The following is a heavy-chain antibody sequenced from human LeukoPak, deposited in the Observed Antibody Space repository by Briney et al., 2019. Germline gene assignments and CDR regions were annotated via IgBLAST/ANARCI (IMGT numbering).Heavy chain of an antibody. J-gene: IGHJ4*02. V-gene: IGHV3-21*01. Sequence: GGSLRLSCAASGFTFSSYSMNWVRQAPGKGLEWVSSISSSSSYIYYADSVKGRFTISRDNAKNSLYLQMNSLRAEDTAVYYCARGLVVPAASFDYWGQGTLVTVSS. CDR3: ARGLVVPAASFDY. CDR2: ISSSSSYI. D-gene: IGHD2-2*01. CDR1: GFTFSSYS.